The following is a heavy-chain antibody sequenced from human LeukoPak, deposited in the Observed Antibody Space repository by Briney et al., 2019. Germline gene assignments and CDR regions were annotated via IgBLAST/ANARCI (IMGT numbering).Heavy chain of an antibody. CDR3: ARDLGGDSR. CDR2: IKQDGSDT. CDR1: RFTFSNYE. Sequence: GGSLRLSCAASRFTFSNYEMNWVRQAPGRGLEWVANIKQDGSDTHYVGSVKGRFTISRDNAKNSLYLQMNSLRAEDTAVYYCARDLGGDSRWGQGTLVTVSS. J-gene: IGHJ4*02. D-gene: IGHD2-21*02. V-gene: IGHV3-7*05.